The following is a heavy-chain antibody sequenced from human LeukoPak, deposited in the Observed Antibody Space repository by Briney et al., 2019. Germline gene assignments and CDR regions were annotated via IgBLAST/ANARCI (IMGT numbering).Heavy chain of an antibody. CDR1: GFTFSTYA. Sequence: GGSLRLSCAASGFTFSTYAMSWVRQAPGKGLEWVSAISGSGGSTFYADSVKGRFTISRDNSKNTLYLQMNSLRAEDTALYYCAKDRPDCSSTSCYGPFRTVADYWGQGTLVTVSS. CDR2: ISGSGGST. D-gene: IGHD2-2*01. CDR3: AKDRPDCSSTSCYGPFRTVADY. V-gene: IGHV3-23*01. J-gene: IGHJ4*02.